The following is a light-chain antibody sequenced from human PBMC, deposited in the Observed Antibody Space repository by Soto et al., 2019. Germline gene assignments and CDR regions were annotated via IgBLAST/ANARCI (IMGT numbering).Light chain of an antibody. CDR2: GAS. CDR1: QSVSSN. V-gene: IGKV3-15*01. J-gene: IGKJ3*01. Sequence: DIVMTQSPATLSVSPGERATLSCRASQSVSSNLAWYQQKPGQAPRLLVYGASTRATGIPARFSGSGSGTELILTISSLQSEDFALYYCQQYNNWPSFTFGPGTKVDI. CDR3: QQYNNWPSFT.